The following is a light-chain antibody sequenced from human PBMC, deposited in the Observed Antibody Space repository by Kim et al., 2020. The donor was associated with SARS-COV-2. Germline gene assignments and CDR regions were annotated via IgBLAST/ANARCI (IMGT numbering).Light chain of an antibody. J-gene: IGKJ1*01. CDR2: GAS. CDR3: QDYGSSPRT. Sequence: EIVLTQSPGTLSLSPGERATLSCTASQSASSSYLAWYQHKPGQAPRLLIYGASSRATGIPDRFSGSGSGTDFTLTISRLEPEDFAVYYCQDYGSSPRTFGQGTKVDIK. V-gene: IGKV3-20*01. CDR1: QSASSSY.